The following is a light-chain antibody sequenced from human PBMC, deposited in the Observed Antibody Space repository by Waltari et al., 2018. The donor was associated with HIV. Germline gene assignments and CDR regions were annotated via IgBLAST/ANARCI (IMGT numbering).Light chain of an antibody. J-gene: IGKJ2*01. V-gene: IGKV1-5*03. CDR1: QSINNW. Sequence: DIQMTQSPSTLSASVGARVTITCRASQSINNWLACYQPKPGKATNLLIYKASTLESGVPSRFSGSGSGTEFTLTISSLQPDDFATYYCQQYNAYPFTFGQGTKLEIK. CDR2: KAS. CDR3: QQYNAYPFT.